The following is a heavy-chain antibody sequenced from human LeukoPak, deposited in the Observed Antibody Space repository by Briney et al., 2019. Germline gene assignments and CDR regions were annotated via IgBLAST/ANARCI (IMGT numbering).Heavy chain of an antibody. D-gene: IGHD3-22*01. J-gene: IGHJ4*02. Sequence: TGGSLRLSCAASGFTFSSYAMSWVRQAPGKGLEWVSGISSSGSSTYYADSVKGRFTISRDNSKNTLYLQMNSLRAEDTAVYYCARATYYYDSSGYREGYYFDYWGQGTLVTVSS. CDR3: ARATYYYDSSGYREGYYFDY. CDR2: ISSSGSST. V-gene: IGHV3-23*01. CDR1: GFTFSSYA.